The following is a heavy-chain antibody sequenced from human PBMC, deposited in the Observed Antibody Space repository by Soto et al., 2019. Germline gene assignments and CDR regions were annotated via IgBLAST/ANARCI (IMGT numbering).Heavy chain of an antibody. J-gene: IGHJ6*04. CDR2: TDYSGST. Sequence: QVQLQESGPGLVTPSQTLSLTCTVSGASIFSGDFYWTWIRQPPGEGLEWIGYTDYSGSTYYNPSLMNRVTISIDTSKNQFSLKLRSVTAADTAVYYCVRDHQWLLMDVWGKWTTVTVSS. CDR3: VRDHQWLLMDV. V-gene: IGHV4-30-4*01. D-gene: IGHD6-19*01. CDR1: GASIFSGDFY.